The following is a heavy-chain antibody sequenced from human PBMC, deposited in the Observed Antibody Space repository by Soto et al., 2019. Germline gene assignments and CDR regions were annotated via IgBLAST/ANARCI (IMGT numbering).Heavy chain of an antibody. CDR2: ISGSGGST. V-gene: IGHV3-23*01. J-gene: IGHJ4*02. D-gene: IGHD3-3*01. Sequence: GGSLRLSCAASGFTFSSYAMSWVRQAPGKGLEWVSAISGSGGSTYYADSVKGRFTISRDNSKNTLYLQMNSLRAEDTAVYYCAKVPNYDFWSGLFEYWGQGTLVTVSS. CDR3: AKVPNYDFWSGLFEY. CDR1: GFTFSSYA.